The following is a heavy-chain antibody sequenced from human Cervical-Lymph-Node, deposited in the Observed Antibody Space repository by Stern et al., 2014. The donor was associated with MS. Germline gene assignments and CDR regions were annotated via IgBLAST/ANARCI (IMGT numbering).Heavy chain of an antibody. CDR3: ARDREWLRFRYFAY. V-gene: IGHV4-31*03. D-gene: IGHD5-12*01. CDR2: ISYSGNT. J-gene: IGHJ4*01. CDR1: GGSITCADCY. Sequence: VQLVESGPGLVKPSQTLSLTCTVSGGSITCADCYWGWVRQHPGKGLEWIGYISYSGNTYYNPSLKSRVTMSLHTSNNQFSLKLSSVTAADTAVYYCARDREWLRFRYFAYWGHGTLVTVSP.